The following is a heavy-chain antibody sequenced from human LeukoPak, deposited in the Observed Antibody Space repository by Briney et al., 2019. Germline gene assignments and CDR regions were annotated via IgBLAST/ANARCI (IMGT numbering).Heavy chain of an antibody. D-gene: IGHD5-18*01. J-gene: IGHJ4*02. CDR3: ARARSGYSYGSFDY. CDR2: ISSNGGST. V-gene: IGHV3-64*01. CDR1: GFTFSSYA. Sequence: PGGSLRLSCAASGFTFSSYAMHWVRQAPGKGLEYVSAISSNGGSTYYANSVKGRFTISRDNSKNTLYLQMGSLRAEDMAVYYCARARSGYSYGSFDYWGQGTLVTVSS.